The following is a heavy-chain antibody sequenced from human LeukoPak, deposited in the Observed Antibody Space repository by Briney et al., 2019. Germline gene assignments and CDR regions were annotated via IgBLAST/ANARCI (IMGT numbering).Heavy chain of an antibody. J-gene: IGHJ4*02. CDR1: GYTFTGYY. D-gene: IGHD3-22*01. CDR3: ARESADYYDSSGYYYLVYYFDY. CDR2: INPNSGGT. V-gene: IGHV1-2*02. Sequence: ASVKVSCKASGYTFTGYYMHWVRQAPGQGLEWMGWINPNSGGTNNAQKFQGRVTMTRDTSISTAYMELSRLRSDDTAVYYCARESADYYDSSGYYYLVYYFDYWGQGTLVTVSS.